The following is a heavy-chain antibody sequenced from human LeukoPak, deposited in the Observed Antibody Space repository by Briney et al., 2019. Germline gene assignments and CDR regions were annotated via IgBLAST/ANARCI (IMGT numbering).Heavy chain of an antibody. J-gene: IGHJ4*02. V-gene: IGHV4-34*01. CDR1: GGSFSGYY. CDR3: ARRGVYYDSSGYHYYFDY. CDR2: INHSGST. D-gene: IGHD3-22*01. Sequence: SETLSLTCAVYGGSFSGYYWSWIRQPPGKGLEWIGEINHSGSTNYNPSLESRVTISVDTSKNQFSLKLSSVTAADTAVYYYARRGVYYDSSGYHYYFDYWGQGTLVTVSS.